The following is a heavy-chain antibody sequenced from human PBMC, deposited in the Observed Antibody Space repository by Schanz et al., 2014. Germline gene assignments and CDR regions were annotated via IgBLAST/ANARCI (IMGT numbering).Heavy chain of an antibody. CDR2: INQDGSDK. CDR1: GFTFSSYW. Sequence: EVQLVESGGGLIQPGGSLRLSCAASGFTFSSYWMSWVRQAPGEGLEWVANINQDGSDKSYVDSVKGRFTISRDNAKNSLYLQMNSLRAEDTAVYYCARDKGGYYPFDYWGQGSLVTVSS. J-gene: IGHJ4*02. CDR3: ARDKGGYYPFDY. V-gene: IGHV3-7*01. D-gene: IGHD3-22*01.